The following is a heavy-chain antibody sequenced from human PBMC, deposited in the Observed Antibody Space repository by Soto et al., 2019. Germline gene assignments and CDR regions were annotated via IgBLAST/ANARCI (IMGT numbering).Heavy chain of an antibody. D-gene: IGHD3-22*01. V-gene: IGHV1-58*02. CDR1: GFTFSRAA. Sequence: SVKVSCKASGFTFSRAAMQWVRQVRGQGLEWIGWTVVGSGETNYAQKFQERVTITRDMSTNTAYMELSSLRSEDTAVYYCAAGDYYENSGYFKWGQGTQVTVSS. J-gene: IGHJ4*02. CDR3: AAGDYYENSGYFK. CDR2: TVVGSGET.